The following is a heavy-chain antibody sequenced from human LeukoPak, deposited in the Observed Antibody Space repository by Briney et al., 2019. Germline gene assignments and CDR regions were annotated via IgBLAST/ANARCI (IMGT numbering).Heavy chain of an antibody. CDR3: ARDQFESFDNYYDSSGLIDY. D-gene: IGHD3-22*01. CDR1: GFTFSSYS. J-gene: IGHJ4*02. V-gene: IGHV3-48*01. Sequence: GGSLRLSCAASGFTFSSYSMNWVRQAPGKGLEWVSYISSSSSTIYYADSVKGRFTISSDNAKNSLYLQMNSLRAEDTAVYYCARDQFESFDNYYDSSGLIDYWGQGTLVTVSS. CDR2: ISSSSSTI.